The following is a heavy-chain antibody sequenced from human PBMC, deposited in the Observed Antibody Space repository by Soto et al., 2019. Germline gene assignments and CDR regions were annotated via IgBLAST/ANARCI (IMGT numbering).Heavy chain of an antibody. V-gene: IGHV4-30-4*01. CDR1: GGSISSGAYY. J-gene: IGHJ6*02. CDR3: ARTRGYNWYYYYGMDV. Sequence: PSETLSPTCPVSGGSISSGAYYWSWIRQPPGKGLEWIGYIYYSGSTYYNPSLKSRVTISVDTSKNQFSLKLSSVTAADAAVYYCARTRGYNWYYYYGMDVWGQGTTVTVSS. D-gene: IGHD1-20*01. CDR2: IYYSGST.